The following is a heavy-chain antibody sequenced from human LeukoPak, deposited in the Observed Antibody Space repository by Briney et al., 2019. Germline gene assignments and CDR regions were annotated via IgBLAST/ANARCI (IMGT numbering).Heavy chain of an antibody. CDR3: ARSGYCSSTSCYNWFDP. D-gene: IGHD2-2*01. V-gene: IGHV3-21*01. CDR1: GLVFSNYG. J-gene: IGHJ5*02. Sequence: GGSLRLSCQTSGLVFSNYGMHWVRQAPGKGLEWVSSISSSSSYIYYADSVKGRFTISRDNAKNSLYLQMNSLRAEDTAVYYCARSGYCSSTSCYNWFDPWGQGTLVTVSS. CDR2: ISSSSSYI.